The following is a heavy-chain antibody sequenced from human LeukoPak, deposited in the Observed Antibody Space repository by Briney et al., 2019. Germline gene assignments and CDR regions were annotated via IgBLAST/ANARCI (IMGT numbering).Heavy chain of an antibody. V-gene: IGHV3-23*01. D-gene: IGHD5-18*01. J-gene: IGHJ4*02. CDR3: ARVRATAMGVVDY. Sequence: GGSLRLSCAASGFTFSTYAMSWVRQAPGKGLEWVSAITGGGAATSYADSVKGRFTISRVNSKNTVYLQMNGLRAEDTAVYYCARVRATAMGVVDYWGQGTLVTVSS. CDR2: ITGGGAAT. CDR1: GFTFSTYA.